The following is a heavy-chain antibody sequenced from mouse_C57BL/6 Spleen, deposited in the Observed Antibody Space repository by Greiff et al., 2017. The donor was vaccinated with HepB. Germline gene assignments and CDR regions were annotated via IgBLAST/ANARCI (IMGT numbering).Heavy chain of an antibody. CDR2: INPSTGGT. Sequence: VQLQQSGPELVKPGASVKISCKASGYSFTGYYMNWVKQSPEKSLEWIGEINPSTGGTTYNQKFKAKATLTVDKSSSTAYMQLKSLTSEDSAVYYCARNVGEGNYWGQGTTLTVSS. CDR1: GYSFTGYY. J-gene: IGHJ2*01. CDR3: ARNVGEGNY. D-gene: IGHD3-1*01. V-gene: IGHV1-42*01.